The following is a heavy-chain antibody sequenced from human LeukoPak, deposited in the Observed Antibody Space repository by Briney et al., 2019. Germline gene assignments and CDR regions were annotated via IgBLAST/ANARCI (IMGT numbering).Heavy chain of an antibody. D-gene: IGHD6-25*01. J-gene: IGHJ6*03. V-gene: IGHV4-38-2*01. CDR2: IYHSGST. CDR1: GDAISSGYY. CDR3: ATSPAAYYYYYIDV. Sequence: SETLSLTCGVSGDAISSGYYWGWIRQPPGKGLEWIGIIYHSGSTYYNPSLKSRVTMSLDTSKSQFSLNLSSVTAADTAVYYCATSPAAYYYYYIDVWGKGTRVTVSS.